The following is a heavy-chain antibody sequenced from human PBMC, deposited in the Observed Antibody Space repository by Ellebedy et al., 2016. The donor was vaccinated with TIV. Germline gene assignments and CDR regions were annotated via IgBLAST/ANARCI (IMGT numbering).Heavy chain of an antibody. D-gene: IGHD3-16*01. Sequence: GGSLRLSCAASGFTFSSFAIHWVRQAPGKGLEWLSVISADGVSTYHADSVKGRFTITRDNSKNTLYLQMNRLRAEDTAVYYCAKGSSSGFNYDRVGFEYWGQGTLVTVSS. V-gene: IGHV3-23*01. J-gene: IGHJ4*02. CDR1: GFTFSSFA. CDR3: AKGSSSGFNYDRVGFEY. CDR2: ISADGVST.